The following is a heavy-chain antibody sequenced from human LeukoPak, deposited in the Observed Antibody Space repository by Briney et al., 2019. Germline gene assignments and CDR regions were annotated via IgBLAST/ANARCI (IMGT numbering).Heavy chain of an antibody. CDR3: AREGDYGDPGYYFDY. J-gene: IGHJ4*02. CDR1: GFAFSSYA. V-gene: IGHV3-23*01. CDR2: VSAGAGNT. D-gene: IGHD4-17*01. Sequence: AGGSLRLSCAASGFAFSSYAMSWVRQAPGKGLEWVSTVSAGAGNTYYADSVKGRFTISRDNSKSTLYLQMNSLRAEDTAVYYCAREGDYGDPGYYFDYWGQGTLVTVSS.